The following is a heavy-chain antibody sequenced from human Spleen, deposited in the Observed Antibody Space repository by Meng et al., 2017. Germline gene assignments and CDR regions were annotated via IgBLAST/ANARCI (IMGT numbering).Heavy chain of an antibody. CDR3: SHCAGDPAEYFQY. J-gene: IGHJ1*01. Sequence: VQLVESGGGLIKPGGSLRLSCSASGFTFSIAWMSLVRQAPGKGLEWVGRIKSKIDGETTDYAAPVKGRFTISRDDSKNTLYLQMNSLETEDTAVYYCSHCAGDPAEYFQYWGQGSLVTVSS. D-gene: IGHD2-21*02. CDR1: GFTFSIAW. CDR2: IKSKIDGETT. V-gene: IGHV3-15*01.